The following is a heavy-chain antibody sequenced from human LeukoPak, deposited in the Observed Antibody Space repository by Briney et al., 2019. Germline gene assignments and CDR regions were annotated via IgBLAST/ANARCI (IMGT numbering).Heavy chain of an antibody. J-gene: IGHJ5*02. CDR2: IYYSGST. Sequence: PSETLSLTCTVSGGSVSSGSYYWSWIRRPPGKGLEWIGYIYYSGSTNYNPSLKSRVTISVDTSKNQFSLKLSSVTAADTAVYYCARAGRAAADNWFDPWGQGTLVTVSS. CDR1: GGSVSSGSYY. D-gene: IGHD6-13*01. CDR3: ARAGRAAADNWFDP. V-gene: IGHV4-61*01.